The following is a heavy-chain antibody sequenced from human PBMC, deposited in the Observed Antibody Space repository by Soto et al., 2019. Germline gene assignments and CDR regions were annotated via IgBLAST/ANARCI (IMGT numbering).Heavy chain of an antibody. D-gene: IGHD6-13*01. CDR3: AVMAAAGTLESVDY. CDR1: GGTFSSYA. CDR2: IIPIFGTA. V-gene: IGHV1-69*12. J-gene: IGHJ4*02. Sequence: QVQLVQSGAEVKKPGSSVKVSCKASGGTFSSYAISWVRQAPGQGLEWMGGIIPIFGTANYAQKFQGRVTITAGDTTCSAYMELRSLRSEDTAVYYCAVMAAAGTLESVDYWGQGALVTVSS.